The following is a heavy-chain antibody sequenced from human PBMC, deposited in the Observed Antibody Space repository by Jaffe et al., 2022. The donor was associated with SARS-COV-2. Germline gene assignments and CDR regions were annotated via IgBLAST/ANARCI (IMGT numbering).Heavy chain of an antibody. J-gene: IGHJ3*02. CDR3: TTTYDSSTFGGNAFDI. CDR2: IKSKTDGGTT. Sequence: EVQLVESGGGLVKPGGSLRLSCAASGFTFSNAWMSWVRQAPGKGLEWVGRIKSKTDGGTTDYAAPVKGRFTISRDDSKNTLYLQMNSLKTEDTAVYYCTTTYDSSTFGGNAFDIWGQGTMVTVSS. V-gene: IGHV3-15*01. CDR1: GFTFSNAW. D-gene: IGHD3-22*01.